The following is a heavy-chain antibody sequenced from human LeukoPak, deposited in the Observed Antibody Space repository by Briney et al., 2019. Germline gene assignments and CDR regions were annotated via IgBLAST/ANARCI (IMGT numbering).Heavy chain of an antibody. CDR2: IWSDGTHK. CDR3: AKSNSESQTTVGN. V-gene: IGHV3-33*06. J-gene: IGHJ4*02. CDR1: GFTFNTYG. Sequence: GGSLRLYCAASGFTFNTYGMHWVRQAPGKGLEWVAVIWSDGTHKYYSDSVKGRFTISRDNSKNTLYLEMNSLRVEDTAVYYCAKSNSESQTTVGNWGQGTLVTVSS. D-gene: IGHD1-26*01.